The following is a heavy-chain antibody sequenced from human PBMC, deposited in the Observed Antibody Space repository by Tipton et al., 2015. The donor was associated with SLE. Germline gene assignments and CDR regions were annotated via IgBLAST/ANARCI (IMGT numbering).Heavy chain of an antibody. CDR2: IYSSGST. CDR3: ARRGSGWGY. J-gene: IGHJ4*02. D-gene: IGHD6-19*01. Sequence: TLSLTCTVSIGSINYYHWSWIRQPPGKGLEWIGWIYSSGSTNHNPSLKSRVTLSVDTSKNQFSLKLSSVTAADTAVYYCARRGSGWGYWGQGTLVTVSS. V-gene: IGHV4-4*09. CDR1: IGSINYYH.